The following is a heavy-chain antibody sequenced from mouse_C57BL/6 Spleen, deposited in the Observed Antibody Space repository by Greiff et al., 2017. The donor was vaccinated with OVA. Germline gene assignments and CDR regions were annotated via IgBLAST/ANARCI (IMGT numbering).Heavy chain of an antibody. J-gene: IGHJ3*01. CDR1: GYSITSGYY. Sequence: EVKLQESGPGLVKPSQSLSLTCSVTGYSITSGYYWNWIRQFPGNNLEWMGYISYDGSNNYNPSLKNRISITRDTSKNQFFLKLNSVTTEDTATYYCAREGLYSERFYWGQGTLVTVSA. CDR3: AREGLYSERFY. CDR2: ISYDGSN. D-gene: IGHD1-1*01. V-gene: IGHV3-6*01.